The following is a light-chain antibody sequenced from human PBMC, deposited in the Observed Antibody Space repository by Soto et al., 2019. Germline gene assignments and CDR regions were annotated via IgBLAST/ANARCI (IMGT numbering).Light chain of an antibody. V-gene: IGKV3-15*01. CDR2: AAS. J-gene: IGKJ4*01. CDR1: QSVSSH. Sequence: IVMTQSPGTLSVSPGERATLSCRTSQSVSSHLAWYQQKPGQAPRLLMYAASTRANGVPPRFSGSGSGTEFTLTITSLQSEDFALYYCQQYNDLVTFGGGTKVEIK. CDR3: QQYNDLVT.